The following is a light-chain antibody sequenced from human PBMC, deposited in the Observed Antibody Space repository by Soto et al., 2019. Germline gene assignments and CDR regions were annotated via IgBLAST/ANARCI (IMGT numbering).Light chain of an antibody. J-gene: IGKJ1*01. CDR2: AAS. Sequence: DIQLTQSPSFLSASVGDRVTITCRASQGISSYLAWYQKKPGKAPKLLMYAASTLQSGVPSRFSGSGSGTEFTLTISSLQPEDFATYYCRQLKSYPQTFGQGTKV. CDR3: RQLKSYPQT. CDR1: QGISSY. V-gene: IGKV1-9*01.